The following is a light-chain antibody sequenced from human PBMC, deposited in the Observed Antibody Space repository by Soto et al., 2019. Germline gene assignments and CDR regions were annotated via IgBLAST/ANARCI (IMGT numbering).Light chain of an antibody. Sequence: QSVLTQPASVSGSPGQSITISCTGTSSDVGGYNYVSWYQQHPGKAPKLMIYDVSNRPSGVSTRFSGSTSGNTASLTISGLQAEDEADYYCSSYTSSSTYVFGPGTKVTVL. CDR1: SSDVGGYNY. CDR3: SSYTSSSTYV. CDR2: DVS. V-gene: IGLV2-14*01. J-gene: IGLJ1*01.